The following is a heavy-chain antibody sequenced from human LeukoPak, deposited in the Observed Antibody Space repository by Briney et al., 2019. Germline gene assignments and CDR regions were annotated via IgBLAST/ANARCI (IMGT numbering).Heavy chain of an antibody. CDR1: GFTVSSNY. V-gene: IGHV3-21*01. J-gene: IGHJ4*02. CDR3: ARDDSGSYSYYFHY. Sequence: GGSLRLSCAASGFTVSSNYMSWVRQAPGKGLEWVSSISRSSSYISYANSVKGRFTISRDNAKNSLYLQMNSLRAEDTAVYYCARDDSGSYSYYFHYWGQGTLVTVSS. D-gene: IGHD1-26*01. CDR2: ISRSSSYI.